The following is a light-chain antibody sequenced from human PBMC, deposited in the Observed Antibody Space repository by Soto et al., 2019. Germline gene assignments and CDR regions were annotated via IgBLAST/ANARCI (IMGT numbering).Light chain of an antibody. V-gene: IGKV3-20*01. CDR3: QQCGNSPFT. CDR2: CAS. Sequence: EIVLTQSPGTLSLSPGDRATLSCRASQRIDSIDLAWYQRRPGQAPRLLIYCASVRAIGIPDKFSGSGSGTDFTLTISRLEPEDFAVYYCQQCGNSPFTFGQGTTLEIK. J-gene: IGKJ2*01. CDR1: QRIDSID.